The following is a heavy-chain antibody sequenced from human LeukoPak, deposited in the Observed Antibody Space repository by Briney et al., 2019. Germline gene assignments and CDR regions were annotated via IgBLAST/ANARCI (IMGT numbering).Heavy chain of an antibody. CDR1: GYTFTGYY. D-gene: IGHD1-1*01. CDR3: ARKNLWGDNHNYDAFDI. Sequence: GASVTVSCQASGYTFTGYYMHWVRQAPGQGLEWMGWIDPNSGGTNYAQKFQGRVTMSRDTSISTAYMELSGLRSDEPAVYYCARKNLWGDNHNYDAFDIWGQGTMVTVSS. CDR2: IDPNSGGT. V-gene: IGHV1-2*02. J-gene: IGHJ3*02.